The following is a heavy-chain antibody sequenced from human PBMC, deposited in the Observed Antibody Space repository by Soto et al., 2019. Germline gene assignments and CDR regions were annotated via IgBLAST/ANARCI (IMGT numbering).Heavy chain of an antibody. CDR2: ISGYNGNA. J-gene: IGHJ5*01. Sequence: QVQLVQSGAEVRKPGASVKVSCKASGYTFSSHGIIWVRQAPGQGLEWMGWISGYNGNAKYAQRFQGRVTMTTDTSTSTVYMDLRSLRSDDSAVYHCAREGSYGWYDCWGQGTLVTVSS. CDR1: GYTFSSHG. D-gene: IGHD2-15*01. V-gene: IGHV1-18*01. CDR3: AREGSYGWYDC.